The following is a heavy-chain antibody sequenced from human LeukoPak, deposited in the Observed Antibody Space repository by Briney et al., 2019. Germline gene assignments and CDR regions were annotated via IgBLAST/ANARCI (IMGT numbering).Heavy chain of an antibody. Sequence: PSETLSLTCTVSGDSINKYFWSWLRQSPGKGPEWLGYISHNGNTNYYPSLKSRVTISLDKSNNQFSLRLSSVTAADTAVYYCARGGPEDRTWRYYNDFWGQGILVTVSS. J-gene: IGHJ4*02. V-gene: IGHV4-59*01. CDR3: ARGGPEDRTWRYYNDF. CDR1: GDSINKYF. CDR2: ISHNGNT.